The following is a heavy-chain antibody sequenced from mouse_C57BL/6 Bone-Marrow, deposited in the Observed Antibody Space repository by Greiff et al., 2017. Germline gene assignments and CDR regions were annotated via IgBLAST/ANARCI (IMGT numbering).Heavy chain of an antibody. CDR2: IYPGSGST. Sequence: QVQLQQSGAELVKPGASVKMSCKASGYTFTSYWITWVKQRPGQGLEWIGDIYPGSGSTNYNEKFKSKATLTVDTSSSTAYMQLSSLTSEDSAVYYCARNYGSSFSFAYWGQGTLVTVSA. V-gene: IGHV1-55*01. D-gene: IGHD1-1*01. J-gene: IGHJ3*01. CDR3: ARNYGSSFSFAY. CDR1: GYTFTSYW.